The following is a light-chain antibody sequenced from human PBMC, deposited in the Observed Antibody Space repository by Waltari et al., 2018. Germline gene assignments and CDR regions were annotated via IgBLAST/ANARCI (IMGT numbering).Light chain of an antibody. CDR2: DAS. V-gene: IGKV3-11*01. CDR3: QQRSNRLT. Sequence: EIVLTQSPATLSLSPGERATLSCRASQSVSSYLAWYQQKPGQAPRLPIYDASNRATGIPARFSGSASGTDFTLTISSLEPEDFAVYYCQQRSNRLTFGGGTKVEIK. J-gene: IGKJ4*01. CDR1: QSVSSY.